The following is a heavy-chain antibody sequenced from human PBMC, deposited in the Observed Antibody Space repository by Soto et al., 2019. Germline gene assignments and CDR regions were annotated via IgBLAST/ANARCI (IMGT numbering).Heavy chain of an antibody. J-gene: IGHJ4*02. D-gene: IGHD3-10*01. CDR2: FRTGGDDGTT. CDR3: AKKVNSGPGSQYFDY. Sequence: EVQLLESGGGLVQPGGSLRLSCAASGFTFSSYSMSWVRQAPGKGLEWVSGFRTGGDDGTTYYADSVKGRFTISRDNSKNTLFLQMNSPRAEDTAIYYCAKKVNSGPGSQYFDYWGQGTLVTVSS. V-gene: IGHV3-23*01. CDR1: GFTFSSYS.